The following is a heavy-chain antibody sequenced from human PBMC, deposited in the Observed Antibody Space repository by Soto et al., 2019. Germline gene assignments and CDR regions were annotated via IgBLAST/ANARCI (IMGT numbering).Heavy chain of an antibody. CDR2: INPNSGGT. V-gene: IGHV1-2*02. J-gene: IGHJ6*02. CDR3: ARGYCSSAICYSPYCYGYYGMDD. Sequence: ASVKVSCKASGYTFTGYYMHWVRQAPGQGLEWMGWINPNSGGTSYAKKFQGRVKMTRDTSISTAYMKLSRLRSDDMAVYYCARGYCSSAICYSPYCYGYYGMDDWGQGTTVTVSS. D-gene: IGHD2-2*01. CDR1: GYTFTGYY.